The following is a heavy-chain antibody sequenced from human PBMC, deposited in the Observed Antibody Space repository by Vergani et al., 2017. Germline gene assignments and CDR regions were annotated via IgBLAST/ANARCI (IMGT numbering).Heavy chain of an antibody. CDR2: IYYSGST. V-gene: IGHV4-61*10. Sequence: QVQLQESGPGLVKPLETLSLTCTVSGGSVSSGSYYWSWIRQPAGKGLEWIGYIYYSGSTNYNPSLKSRVTISVDTSKNQFSLKLSSVTAADTAVYYCARAPDLNTAFDIWGQGTMVTVSS. CDR1: GGSVSSGSYY. D-gene: IGHD3-3*01. CDR3: ARAPDLNTAFDI. J-gene: IGHJ3*02.